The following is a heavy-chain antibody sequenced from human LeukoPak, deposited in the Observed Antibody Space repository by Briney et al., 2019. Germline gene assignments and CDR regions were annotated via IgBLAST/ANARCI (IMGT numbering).Heavy chain of an antibody. CDR1: GFTVSSNS. CDR2: IYSDNT. Sequence: QSGGSLRLSCTVSGFTVSSNSMSWVRQAPGKGLEWVSFIYSDNTHYSDSVKGRFTISRDNSKNTLYLQMNSLRAEDTAVYYCARKVPNDSSGYYYRGQFDPWGQGTLVTVSS. V-gene: IGHV3-53*01. D-gene: IGHD3-22*01. CDR3: ARKVPNDSSGYYYRGQFDP. J-gene: IGHJ5*02.